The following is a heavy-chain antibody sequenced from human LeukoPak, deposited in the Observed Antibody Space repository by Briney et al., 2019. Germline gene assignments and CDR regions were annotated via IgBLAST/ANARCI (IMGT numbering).Heavy chain of an antibody. V-gene: IGHV3-9*01. CDR2: INWNSDSI. Sequence: TGGSLRLSCAASGFTFDDYAMHWVRQAPGKGLEWVSGINWNSDSIDYADSVKGRFTISRDNAKNSLYLQMNSLRAEDTAVYYCASEYCSGGSCYPTDYWGQGTLVTVSS. D-gene: IGHD2-15*01. CDR1: GFTFDDYA. J-gene: IGHJ4*02. CDR3: ASEYCSGGSCYPTDY.